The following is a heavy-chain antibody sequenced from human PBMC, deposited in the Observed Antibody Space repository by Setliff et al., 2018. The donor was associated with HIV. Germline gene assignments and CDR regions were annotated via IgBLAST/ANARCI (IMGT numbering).Heavy chain of an antibody. D-gene: IGHD3-22*01. CDR3: ARGGSYDTFDY. Sequence: PSETLSLTCTVSGGSIGGFYWNWIRQSAGKGLQWIGRIYDTGSTQYNPSLKSRVTMSIDTSKKQFSLKLASVTAADTAVYYCARGGSYDTFDYWGQGTLVTVSS. CDR1: GGSIGGFY. V-gene: IGHV4-4*07. J-gene: IGHJ4*02. CDR2: IYDTGST.